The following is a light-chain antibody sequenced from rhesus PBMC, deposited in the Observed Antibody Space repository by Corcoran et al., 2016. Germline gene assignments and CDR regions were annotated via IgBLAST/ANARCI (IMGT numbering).Light chain of an antibody. J-gene: IGKJ2*01. CDR2: EVS. V-gene: IGKV1-22*01. CDR1: QRISSC. CDR3: QQYSSGPYS. Sequence: DIQMTQSPSSPSSFLGDTVTIPCRASQRISSCLAWYPAKPGNAPKRLIKEVSTLDRGVPSRFSGSGSGTHFTLIISNLQSEDFATYYGQQYSSGPYSFGQGTKVEVK.